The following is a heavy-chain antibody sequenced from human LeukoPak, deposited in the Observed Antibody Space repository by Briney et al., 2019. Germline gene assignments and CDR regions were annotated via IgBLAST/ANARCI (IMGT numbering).Heavy chain of an antibody. Sequence: SETLSLNCTVSGGSISSYYWAWMRQPAAQGLDLIGRIYTSGSTNYNPSLKSRVTMSVDTSKNQFSLKLSSVTAADTAVYYCARQKSEVVVAATLYYFDYWGQGTLVTVSS. CDR3: ARQKSEVVVAATLYYFDY. J-gene: IGHJ4*02. D-gene: IGHD2-15*01. V-gene: IGHV4-4*07. CDR1: GGSISSYY. CDR2: IYTSGST.